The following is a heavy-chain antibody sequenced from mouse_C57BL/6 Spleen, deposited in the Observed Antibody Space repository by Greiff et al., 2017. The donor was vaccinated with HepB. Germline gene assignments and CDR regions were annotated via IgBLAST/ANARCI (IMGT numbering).Heavy chain of an antibody. CDR2: INYDGSST. V-gene: IGHV5-16*01. CDR3: ARVTTVVSAMDY. J-gene: IGHJ4*01. Sequence: EVQRVESEGGLVQPGSSMKLSCTASGFTFSDYYMAWVRQVPEKGLEWVANINYDGSSTYYLDSLKSRFIISRDNAKNILYLQMSSLKSEDTATYYCARVTTVVSAMDYWGQGTSVTVSS. CDR1: GFTFSDYY. D-gene: IGHD1-1*01.